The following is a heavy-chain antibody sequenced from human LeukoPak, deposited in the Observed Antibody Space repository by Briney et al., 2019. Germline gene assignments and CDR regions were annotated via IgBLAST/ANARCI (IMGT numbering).Heavy chain of an antibody. Sequence: SETLSLTCTVSGYSITSGYDWGWIRQPPGKGLEWIASIYYRRTTYYNPSLKSRVTISINTSTNQFSLRLSSMTAADTAVYYCARDDIGIEAVGVYWGQGTLVTVSS. CDR1: GYSITSGYD. CDR3: ARDDIGIEAVGVY. J-gene: IGHJ4*02. CDR2: IYYRRTT. V-gene: IGHV4-38-2*02. D-gene: IGHD3-16*02.